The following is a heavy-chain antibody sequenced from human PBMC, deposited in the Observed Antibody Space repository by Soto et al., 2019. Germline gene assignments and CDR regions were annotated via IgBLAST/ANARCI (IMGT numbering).Heavy chain of an antibody. J-gene: IGHJ4*02. CDR1: GFTFNIYS. CDR3: ARSVEGHFDY. Sequence: EVQLVESGGDLVQRGGSLRLSCAASGFTFNIYSMNWVRQAPGKGLEWFSYITSDTKTIKYADSVKGRFTISRDNAKNSVYLQMNSLRYEDTAVYYCARSVEGHFDYWGQGTVVTVSS. V-gene: IGHV3-48*02. CDR2: ITSDTKTI. D-gene: IGHD6-19*01.